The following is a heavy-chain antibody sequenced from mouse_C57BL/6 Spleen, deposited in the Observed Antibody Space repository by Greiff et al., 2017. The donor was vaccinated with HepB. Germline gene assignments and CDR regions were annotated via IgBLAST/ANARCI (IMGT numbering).Heavy chain of an antibody. J-gene: IGHJ3*01. Sequence: QVQLKQPGAELVKPGASVKMSCKASGYTFTSYWITWVKQRPGQGLEWIGDIYPGSGSTNYNEKFKSKATLTVDTSSSTAYMQLSSLTSEDSAVYYCARESDDYDEGFAYWGQGTLVTVSA. CDR2: IYPGSGST. V-gene: IGHV1-55*01. D-gene: IGHD2-4*01. CDR1: GYTFTSYW. CDR3: ARESDDYDEGFAY.